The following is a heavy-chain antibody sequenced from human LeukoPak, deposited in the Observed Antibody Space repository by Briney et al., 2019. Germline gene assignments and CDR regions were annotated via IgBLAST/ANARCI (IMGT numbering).Heavy chain of an antibody. D-gene: IGHD5-18*01. J-gene: IGHJ4*02. CDR2: INPSGGST. V-gene: IGHV1-46*01. Sequence: ASVKVSCKASGYTFTSYYMQWVRQAPGQGLEWMGLINPSGGSTSYAQKFQDRVSMTRDTSTNTAYMELRSLRSDDTAVYYCARDLGEDTTMIFFDYWGQGTPVTVSS. CDR1: GYTFTSYY. CDR3: ARDLGEDTTMIFFDY.